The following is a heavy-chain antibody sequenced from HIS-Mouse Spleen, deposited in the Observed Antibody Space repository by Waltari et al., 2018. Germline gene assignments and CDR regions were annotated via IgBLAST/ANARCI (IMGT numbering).Heavy chain of an antibody. V-gene: IGHV3-30*18. CDR2: ISYDGSNK. CDR1: GFTFSSYG. D-gene: IGHD6-19*01. Sequence: QVQLVESGGGVVQPGRSLRLSCAASGFTFSSYGMHWVRQAPGKGLEWVAVISYDGSNKYYADSVKGRFTISRDNSKNTLYLQINSLRAEDTAVYYCAKASSGWLDYWGQGTLVTVSS. J-gene: IGHJ4*02. CDR3: AKASSGWLDY.